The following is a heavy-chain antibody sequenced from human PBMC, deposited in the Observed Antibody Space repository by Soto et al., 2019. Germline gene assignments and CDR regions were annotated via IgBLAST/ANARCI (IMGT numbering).Heavy chain of an antibody. Sequence: SETLSLTCSVSGASIYNGGYFWSWIRQSPGKGLEWIGHIHNSGSTYNNPSLKSRVTISADTSKNQFSLKLRSVTAADTAVYYCARVGGSGWNFDSWGQGTLVTVSS. D-gene: IGHD6-19*01. V-gene: IGHV4-30-4*01. J-gene: IGHJ4*02. CDR1: GASIYNGGYF. CDR3: ARVGGSGWNFDS. CDR2: IHNSGST.